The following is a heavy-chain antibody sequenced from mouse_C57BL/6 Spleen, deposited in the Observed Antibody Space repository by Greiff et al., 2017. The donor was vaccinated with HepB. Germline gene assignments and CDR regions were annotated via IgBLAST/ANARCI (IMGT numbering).Heavy chain of an antibody. V-gene: IGHV5-17*01. CDR2: ISSGSSTI. J-gene: IGHJ2*01. CDR1: GFTFSDYG. CDR3: AKGGGDYDYDLGYFDY. D-gene: IGHD2-4*01. Sequence: EVQLVESGGGLVKPGGSLKLSCAASGFTFSDYGMHWVRQAPEKGLEWVAYISSGSSTIYYADTVKGRFTISRDNAKNTLFLQMTSLRSEDTAMYYCAKGGGDYDYDLGYFDYWGQGTTLTVAS.